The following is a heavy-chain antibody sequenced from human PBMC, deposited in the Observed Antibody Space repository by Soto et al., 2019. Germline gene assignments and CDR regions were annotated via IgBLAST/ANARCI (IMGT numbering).Heavy chain of an antibody. Sequence: ASVKVSCKASGYTFTSYGISWVRQAPGQGLEWMGWISAYNGNTNYAQKLQGRVTMTTDTSTSTAYMELRSLRSDDTAVYYCARDSMIVVVIGGFDPWGQGTLVTVS. CDR3: ARDSMIVVVIGGFDP. D-gene: IGHD3-22*01. J-gene: IGHJ5*02. CDR1: GYTFTSYG. CDR2: ISAYNGNT. V-gene: IGHV1-18*01.